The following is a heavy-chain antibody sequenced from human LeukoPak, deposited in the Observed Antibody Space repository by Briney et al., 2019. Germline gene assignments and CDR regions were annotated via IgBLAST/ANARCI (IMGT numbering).Heavy chain of an antibody. V-gene: IGHV1-3*01. Sequence: ASVKVSCKASGYTFTSYAMHWVRQAPGQRLEWMGWINAGNGNTKYSQKFQGRVTMTEDTSTDTAYMELSSLRSEDTAVYYCVTIPQTHLRLGELSLDYWSQGTLVTVSS. CDR1: GYTFTSYA. CDR3: VTIPQTHLRLGELSLDY. CDR2: INAGNGNT. J-gene: IGHJ4*02. D-gene: IGHD3-16*02.